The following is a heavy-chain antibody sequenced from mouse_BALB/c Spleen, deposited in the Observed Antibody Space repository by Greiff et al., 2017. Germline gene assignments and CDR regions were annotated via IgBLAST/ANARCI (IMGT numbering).Heavy chain of an antibody. J-gene: IGHJ3*01. D-gene: IGHD2-4*01. Sequence: VQLQQSGAELVRPGSSVKISCKASGYAFSSYWMNWVKQRPGQGLEWIGQIYPGDGDTNYNGKFKGKATLTADKSSSTAYMQLSSLTSEDSAVYFCARSTMITTVFAYWGQGTLVTVSA. CDR3: ARSTMITTVFAY. V-gene: IGHV1-80*01. CDR2: IYPGDGDT. CDR1: GYAFSSYW.